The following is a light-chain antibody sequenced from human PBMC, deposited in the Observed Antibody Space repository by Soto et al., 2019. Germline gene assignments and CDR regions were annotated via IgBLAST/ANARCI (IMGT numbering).Light chain of an antibody. J-gene: IGKJ2*01. Sequence: DIQMTQSPSSLSASVGDTVTITCRASQSISVHLNWYQQKPGKVPKLLIYAASNLQSGVPSSFSGSGSETDFAXXISSLQPEDFATYYCQQSYITPYTFGQGTKLQIK. CDR1: QSISVH. CDR2: AAS. V-gene: IGKV1-39*01. CDR3: QQSYITPYT.